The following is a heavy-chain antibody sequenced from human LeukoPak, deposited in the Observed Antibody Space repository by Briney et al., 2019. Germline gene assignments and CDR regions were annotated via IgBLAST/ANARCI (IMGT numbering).Heavy chain of an antibody. Sequence: ASVKVSCKASGYTFTGYYMHWVRQAPGQGLEWMGWINPNSGGTNYAQKFQGRVTMTRDTSISTAYMELSRLRSGDTAVYYCAIGVYDTRNNYFDYWGRGTLVTVSS. CDR2: INPNSGGT. J-gene: IGHJ4*02. CDR1: GYTFTGYY. CDR3: AIGVYDTRNNYFDY. V-gene: IGHV1-2*02. D-gene: IGHD3-22*01.